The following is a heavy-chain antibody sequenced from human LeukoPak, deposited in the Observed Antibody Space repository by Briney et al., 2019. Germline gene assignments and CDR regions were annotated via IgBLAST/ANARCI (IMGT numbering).Heavy chain of an antibody. CDR1: GYTFSSYA. CDR2: INPNSGGT. D-gene: IGHD3-9*01. CDR3: ARDNDDILTGYTPLDY. Sequence: ASVKVSCKASGYTFSSYAMNWVRQAPGQGLEWMGWINPNSGGTNYAQKFQGRVTMTRDTSISTAYMELSRLRSDDTAVYYCARDNDDILTGYTPLDYWGQGTLVTVSS. J-gene: IGHJ4*02. V-gene: IGHV1-2*02.